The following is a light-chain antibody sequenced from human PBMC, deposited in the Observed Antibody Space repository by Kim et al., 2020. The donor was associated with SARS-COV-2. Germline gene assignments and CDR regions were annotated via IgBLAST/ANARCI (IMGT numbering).Light chain of an antibody. Sequence: EIVMTQSPVTLSVSPGERATLSCGASQSIGRNLAWYQQIPGQAPRLLIYGASTRATGIPARFSGSGSGTEFTLTITSLQSEDFAVFYCQQYNVWPLTFGQGTRLEIK. CDR3: QQYNVWPLT. CDR1: QSIGRN. J-gene: IGKJ5*01. V-gene: IGKV3-15*01. CDR2: GAS.